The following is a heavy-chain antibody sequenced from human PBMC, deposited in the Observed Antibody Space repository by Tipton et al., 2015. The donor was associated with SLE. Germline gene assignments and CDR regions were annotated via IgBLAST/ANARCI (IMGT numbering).Heavy chain of an antibody. Sequence: SLRLSCAASGFTLSSYSMNWVRQAPGKGLEWVSSISSSSSYIYYADSVKGRFTISRDNAKNSLYLQMNSLRAEDTAVYYCARYCGSATCLGFWFSWGQGTLVTVSS. D-gene: IGHD2-2*01. J-gene: IGHJ5*02. CDR1: GFTLSSYS. V-gene: IGHV3-21*03. CDR3: ARYCGSATCLGFWFS. CDR2: ISSSSSYI.